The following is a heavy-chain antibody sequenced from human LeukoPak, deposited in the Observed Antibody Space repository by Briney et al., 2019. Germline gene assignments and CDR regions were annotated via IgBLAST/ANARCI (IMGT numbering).Heavy chain of an antibody. CDR2: ISSSSSYI. CDR1: GFSFSSSW. J-gene: IGHJ4*02. D-gene: IGHD3-22*01. V-gene: IGHV3-21*01. Sequence: GGSLRLSCAASGFSFSSSWMNWVRQAPGKGLEWVSSISSSSSYIYYADSVKGRFTISRDNAKNSLYLQMNSLRAEDTAVYYCAGVKDYYDSSGGYWGQGTLVTVSS. CDR3: AGVKDYYDSSGGY.